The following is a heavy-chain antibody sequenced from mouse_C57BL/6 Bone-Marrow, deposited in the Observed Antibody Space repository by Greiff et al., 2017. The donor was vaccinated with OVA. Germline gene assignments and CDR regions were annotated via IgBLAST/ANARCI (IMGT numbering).Heavy chain of an antibody. V-gene: IGHV1-63*01. CDR3: ARIYYDYLDY. D-gene: IGHD2-4*01. Sequence: VKLMESGAELVRPGTSVKMSCKASGYTFTNYWIGWAKQRPGHGLEWIGYIYPGGGYTNYNEKFKGKATLTADKSSSTAYMQFSSLTSEDSAIYYCARIYYDYLDYWGQGTTLTVSS. CDR2: IYPGGGYT. J-gene: IGHJ2*01. CDR1: GYTFTNYW.